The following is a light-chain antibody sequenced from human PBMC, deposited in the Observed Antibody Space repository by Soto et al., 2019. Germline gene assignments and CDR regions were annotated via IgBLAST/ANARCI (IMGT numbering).Light chain of an antibody. V-gene: IGKV4-1*01. CDR3: QQYYRTPWT. CDR2: WAS. J-gene: IGKJ1*01. CDR1: QSVLYSSNNKNY. Sequence: DIVMTQSPDSLAVSLGERATINCKSSQSVLYSSNNKNYLAWYQQKPGQPPKLLIYWASTREFGVPDRFSGSGSGTDFTLTVTSLQADDVAVYYCQQYYRTPWTFGQGTKVEIK.